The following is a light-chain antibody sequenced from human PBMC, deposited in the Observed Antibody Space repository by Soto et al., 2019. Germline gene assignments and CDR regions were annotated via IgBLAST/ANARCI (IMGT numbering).Light chain of an antibody. CDR2: EVT. V-gene: IGLV2-14*01. CDR1: SSDIGGYNY. J-gene: IGLJ3*02. CDR3: FSFTSTNTWV. Sequence: QSALTQPASVSGSPGQSISISCTGTSSDIGGYNYVSWYQQHPGKAPKLMISEVTNRPAGVSNRFSGSKSGSTASLTISGLQADVEADYYCFSFTSTNTWVFGGGTKLTVL.